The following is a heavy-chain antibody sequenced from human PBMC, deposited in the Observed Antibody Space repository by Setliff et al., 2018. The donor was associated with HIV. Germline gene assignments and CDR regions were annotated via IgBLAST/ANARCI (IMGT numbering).Heavy chain of an antibody. CDR3: ARGSTVWAFAH. Sequence: PSETLSLTCTVSGASISSHYWSWIRQSPGKGLEWIGSIYYSETTNNNPSLKSRVTISVDTSKNQLSLQLSSVTAADTAVYYCARGSTVWAFAHWGQGALVTVSS. D-gene: IGHD7-27*01. CDR1: GASISSHY. CDR2: IYYSETT. V-gene: IGHV4-59*11. J-gene: IGHJ4*02.